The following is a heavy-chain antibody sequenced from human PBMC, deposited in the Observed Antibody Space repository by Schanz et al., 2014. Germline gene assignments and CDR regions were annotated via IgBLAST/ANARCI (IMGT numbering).Heavy chain of an antibody. D-gene: IGHD1-1*01. CDR3: AKIERNED. CDR2: IGTSGGT. V-gene: IGHV3-23*04. Sequence: VQVVQSGGGLVKPGGSLRLSCAASGFTFSNYVMSWVRQAPGKGLEWVSTIGTSGGTNYAESVKGRFTISRDNSKNTLYLQMNSLRAEDTAVYFCAKIERNEDWGQGTLVTVSS. J-gene: IGHJ4*02. CDR1: GFTFSNYV.